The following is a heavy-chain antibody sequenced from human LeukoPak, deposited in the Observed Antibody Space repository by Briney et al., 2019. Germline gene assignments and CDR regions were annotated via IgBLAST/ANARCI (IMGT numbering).Heavy chain of an antibody. D-gene: IGHD3-10*01. CDR1: GFTFSSYA. Sequence: GGSLRLSCAASGFTFSSYAMHWVRQAPGKGLEWVAVISYDGSNKFYADSVKGRFTLSRDNSKNTLYLQMNSLRVEDTAVYYCGRGSVGFGELNYWGQGTLVTVSS. CDR2: ISYDGSNK. J-gene: IGHJ4*02. V-gene: IGHV3-30*14. CDR3: GRGSVGFGELNY.